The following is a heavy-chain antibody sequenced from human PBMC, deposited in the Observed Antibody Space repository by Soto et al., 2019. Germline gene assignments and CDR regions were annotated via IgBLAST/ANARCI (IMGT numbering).Heavy chain of an antibody. CDR1: GFTFSSYA. CDR3: AKPHRDCSGGSCYGGLFDY. J-gene: IGHJ4*02. D-gene: IGHD2-15*01. CDR2: ISGSGGST. V-gene: IGHV3-23*01. Sequence: EVQLLESGGGLVQPGGSLRLSCAASGFTFSSYAMSWVRQAPGKGLEWVSAISGSGGSTYYADSVKGRFTISRDNSKNTLYLQMNSLRAEDTAVYYCAKPHRDCSGGSCYGGLFDYWGQGTLVTVSS.